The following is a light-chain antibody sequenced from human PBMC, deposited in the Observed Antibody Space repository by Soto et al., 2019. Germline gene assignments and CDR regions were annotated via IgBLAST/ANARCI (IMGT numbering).Light chain of an antibody. J-gene: IGKJ2*01. CDR2: GAS. V-gene: IGKV3-15*01. CDR1: QSVSSN. CDR3: QQYNNWPPYT. Sequence: EIVMTQSPATLSVSPGERATLSCRASQSVSSNLAWYQQKPGQAPRLLIYGASTRATGIPARFSGSGSGTEFTLTINSLQSQDIAVYYCQQYNNWPPYTFGQGTKVEIK.